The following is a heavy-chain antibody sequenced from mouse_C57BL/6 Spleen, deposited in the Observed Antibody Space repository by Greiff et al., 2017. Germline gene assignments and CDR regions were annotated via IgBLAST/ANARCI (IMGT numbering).Heavy chain of an antibody. CDR1: GYAFSSYW. D-gene: IGHD2-1*01. Sequence: VQLQQSGAELVKPGASVKISCKASGYAFSSYWMNWVKQRPGKGLAWIGQIYPGDGDPNYNGKFKGKATLTADKSSSPAYMQLSSLTSVDSAVYFGARGGTLYYGMDYWGQGTTLTVSS. CDR3: ARGGTLYYGMDY. J-gene: IGHJ2*01. CDR2: IYPGDGDP. V-gene: IGHV1-80*01.